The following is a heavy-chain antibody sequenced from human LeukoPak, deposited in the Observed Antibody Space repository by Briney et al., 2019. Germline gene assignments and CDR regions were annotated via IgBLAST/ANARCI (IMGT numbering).Heavy chain of an antibody. CDR3: ASGNTYYYTFTGQDALNL. J-gene: IGHJ3*01. Sequence: ASVKVSCKTSGYTFTNYAITWVRQAPGQGLELIGWISPYNDKTKYVQKLQDRVSMTTDTSSTTAYMELRSLRSDDTAVYYCASGNTYYYTFTGQDALNLWGQGTLVTVYS. V-gene: IGHV1-18*01. CDR1: GYTFTNYA. CDR2: ISPYNDKT. D-gene: IGHD3-9*01.